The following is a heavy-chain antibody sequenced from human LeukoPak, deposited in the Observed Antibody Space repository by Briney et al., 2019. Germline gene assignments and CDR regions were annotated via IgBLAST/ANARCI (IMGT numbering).Heavy chain of an antibody. CDR3: ARDGSGYDWGRYYFDY. CDR2: ISSSTSYI. D-gene: IGHD5-12*01. CDR1: GFTFSSYS. Sequence: GGSLRLSCAASGFTFSSYSMTWVRQAPGKGLEWVSSISSSTSYIYYADSVKGRFTISRDNAKNSLYLQMNSLRAEDTAVYYCARDGSGYDWGRYYFDYWGQGTLVTVSS. V-gene: IGHV3-21*01. J-gene: IGHJ4*02.